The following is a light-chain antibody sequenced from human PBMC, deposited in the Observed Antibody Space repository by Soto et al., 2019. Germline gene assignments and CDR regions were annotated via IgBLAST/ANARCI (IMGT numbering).Light chain of an antibody. Sequence: QSALTQPPSASGSPGQSVTISCSGTSSDVGGYDYVSWYQQHPAKAPKLIIYEVTKRPSGIPDRFSGSKSGITASLTVSGLQAEDEADYYCSSSAGSNNLVFGGGTKLTVL. CDR3: SSSAGSNNLV. CDR2: EVT. CDR1: SSDVGGYDY. V-gene: IGLV2-8*01. J-gene: IGLJ2*01.